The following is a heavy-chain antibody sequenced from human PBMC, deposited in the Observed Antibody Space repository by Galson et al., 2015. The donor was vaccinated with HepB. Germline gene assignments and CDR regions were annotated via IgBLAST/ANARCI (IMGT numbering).Heavy chain of an antibody. J-gene: IGHJ6*03. D-gene: IGHD2-2*01. CDR1: GGSISSGSYY. Sequence: TLSLTCTVSGGSISSGSYYWGWIRQPAGKGLEWIGRIYTSGSTNYNPSLKSRVTMSVDTSKNQFSLKLSSVTAADTAVYYCARSLGVPAATDYYYYYMDVWGKGTTVTVSS. CDR2: IYTSGST. V-gene: IGHV4-61*02. CDR3: ARSLGVPAATDYYYYYMDV.